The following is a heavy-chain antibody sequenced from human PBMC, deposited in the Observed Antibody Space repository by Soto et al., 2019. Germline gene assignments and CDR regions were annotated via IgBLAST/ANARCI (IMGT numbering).Heavy chain of an antibody. Sequence: EASVKVSCKASGFTFTSSAVQWVRQARGQRLEWIGWIVVGSGNTNYAQKFQERVTITRDMSTSTAYMELSSLRSEDTAVYYCAADATYYYDSSGYHPWGQGTLVTVSS. CDR2: IVVGSGNT. CDR1: GFTFTSSA. J-gene: IGHJ5*02. V-gene: IGHV1-58*01. D-gene: IGHD3-22*01. CDR3: AADATYYYDSSGYHP.